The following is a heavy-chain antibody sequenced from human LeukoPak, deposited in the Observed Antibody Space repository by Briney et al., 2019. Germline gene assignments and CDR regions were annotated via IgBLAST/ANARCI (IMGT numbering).Heavy chain of an antibody. V-gene: IGHV3-48*03. J-gene: IGHJ4*02. CDR2: ISSSGSTI. D-gene: IGHD1-14*01. Sequence: HAGGSLRLSCAASGFTFSSYEMNWVRQAPGKGLEWVSYISSSGSTIYYADSVKGRFTISRDNAKNSLYLQMNSLRAEDTAVYYCARAAHRAGQPFDYWGQGTLVTVSS. CDR1: GFTFSSYE. CDR3: ARAAHRAGQPFDY.